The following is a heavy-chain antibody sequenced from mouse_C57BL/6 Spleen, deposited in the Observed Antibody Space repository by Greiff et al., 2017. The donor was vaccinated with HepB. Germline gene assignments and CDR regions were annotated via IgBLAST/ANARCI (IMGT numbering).Heavy chain of an antibody. Sequence: EVKLMESGGGLVQPKGSLKLSCAASGFSFNTYAMNWVRQAPGKGVEWVARIRSKSNNYATYYADSVKDRFTISRDDSESMLYLQMNNLKTEDTAMYYCVRHRANWDAMDYWGQGTSVTVSS. CDR3: VRHRANWDAMDY. CDR1: GFSFNTYA. V-gene: IGHV10-1*01. J-gene: IGHJ4*01. CDR2: IRSKSNNYAT. D-gene: IGHD4-1*01.